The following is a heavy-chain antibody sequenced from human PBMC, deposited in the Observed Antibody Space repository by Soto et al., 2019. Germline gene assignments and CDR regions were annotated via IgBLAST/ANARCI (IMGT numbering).Heavy chain of an antibody. CDR1: GYSFTSYW. V-gene: IGHV5-10-1*01. D-gene: IGHD6-13*01. J-gene: IGHJ6*02. CDR2: IDPSDSYT. CDR3: ARQRYRSSWYSNYYYGMDV. Sequence: GESLKISCKGSGYSFTSYWISWVRQMPGKGLEWMGRIDPSDSYTNYSPSFQGHVTISADKSISTAYLQWSSLKASDTAMYYCARQRYRSSWYSNYYYGMDVWGQGTRVTVSS.